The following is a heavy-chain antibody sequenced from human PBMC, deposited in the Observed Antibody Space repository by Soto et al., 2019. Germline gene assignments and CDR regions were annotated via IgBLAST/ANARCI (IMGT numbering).Heavy chain of an antibody. D-gene: IGHD1-26*01. J-gene: IGHJ4*02. V-gene: IGHV3-72*01. CDR2: IRNKANSYRT. CDR3: VGYSGSYSRSLDY. CDR1: GFTFSNYY. Sequence: GGSLRLSCAASGFTFSNYYMEWVRQTPGMGLEWVGRIRNKANSYRTEYAAPVGGRFTISRDDSENSLYLQMNSLSAEDTAVYYCVGYSGSYSRSLDYWGQGTLVTVSS.